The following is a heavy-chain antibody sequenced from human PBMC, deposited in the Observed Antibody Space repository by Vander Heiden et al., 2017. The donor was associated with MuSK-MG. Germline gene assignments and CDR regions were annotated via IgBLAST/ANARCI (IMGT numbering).Heavy chain of an antibody. J-gene: IGHJ4*02. CDR2: RWYDGSKK. CDR3: ARDPTVTTVSYFDY. D-gene: IGHD4-17*01. CDR1: AFPFRSHG. Sequence: QVQLVESGGGAVQPGRSLRVSCAASAFPFRSHGVHWVRQAPGKGLGWVAVRWYDGSKKYYADSVKGRFNISRDNSKNTLYLQMNSLRAEDTAVYYCARDPTVTTVSYFDYWGQGTLVTVSS. V-gene: IGHV3-33*01.